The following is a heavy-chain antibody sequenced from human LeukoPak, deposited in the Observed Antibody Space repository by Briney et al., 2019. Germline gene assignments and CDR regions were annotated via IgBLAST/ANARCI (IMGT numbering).Heavy chain of an antibody. V-gene: IGHV4-38-2*02. Sequence: PSETLSLTCTVSGYSISSGYYWGWIRQPPGKGLEWIGSIYHSGSTYYNPSLKSRVTISVDTSKNQFSLKLSSVTAADTAVYYCAREGAYDSSGYYLYWGQGTLVTVSS. CDR1: GYSISSGYY. D-gene: IGHD3-22*01. J-gene: IGHJ4*02. CDR3: AREGAYDSSGYYLY. CDR2: IYHSGST.